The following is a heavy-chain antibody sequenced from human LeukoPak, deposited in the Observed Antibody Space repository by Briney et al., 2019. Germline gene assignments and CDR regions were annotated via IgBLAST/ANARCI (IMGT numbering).Heavy chain of an antibody. CDR1: GGSISSY. CDR2: IYSSGTT. V-gene: IGHV4-4*07. D-gene: IGHD3-10*01. Sequence: PSETLSLTCTVSGGSISSYWSWIRQPAGKGLEWIGRIYSSGTTTYNPSLKSRVSMSIDTSKNQFSLKLMSVAAADTAVYYCARDSGTTGEVKFDPWGQGTLVTVSS. CDR3: ARDSGTTGEVKFDP. J-gene: IGHJ5*02.